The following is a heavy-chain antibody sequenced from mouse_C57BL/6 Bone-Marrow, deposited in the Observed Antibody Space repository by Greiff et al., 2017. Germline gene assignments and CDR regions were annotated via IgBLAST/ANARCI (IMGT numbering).Heavy chain of an antibody. D-gene: IGHD2-10*01. CDR2: INPNYGTT. CDR1: GYSFTDYN. V-gene: IGHV1-39*01. CDR3: ARPYYGNYLYYAMDY. J-gene: IGHJ4*01. Sequence: VQLQQSGPELVKPGASVKISCKASGYSFTDYNMNWVKQSHGKSLEWIGVINPNYGTTSYNQKFKGKATLTVDQSSSTAYMQLNSLTSEDSAVYYCARPYYGNYLYYAMDYWGQGTSVTVSS.